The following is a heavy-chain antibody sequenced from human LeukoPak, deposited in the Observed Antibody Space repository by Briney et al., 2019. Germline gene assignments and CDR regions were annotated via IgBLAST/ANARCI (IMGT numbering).Heavy chain of an antibody. CDR2: ISRSGSTK. J-gene: IGHJ4*02. V-gene: IGHV3-11*04. Sequence: GGSLRLSCAASGFTFSDYNMRWIRQAPGKGLEWVSSISRSGSTKYYADSVKGRFTISRDNAKNSLYPQMNSLRAEDTAVYYCARDGQYSSAYDYWGQGTLVTVSS. CDR1: GFTFSDYN. D-gene: IGHD6-25*01. CDR3: ARDGQYSSAYDY.